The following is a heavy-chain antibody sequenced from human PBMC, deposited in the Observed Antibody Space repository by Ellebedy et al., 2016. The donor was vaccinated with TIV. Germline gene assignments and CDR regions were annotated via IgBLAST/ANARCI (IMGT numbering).Heavy chain of an antibody. CDR3: ARANYYGSGSYEYGFYY. D-gene: IGHD3-10*01. J-gene: IGHJ4*02. CDR2: ASYDGNNK. CDR1: GFTFSSYW. V-gene: IGHV3-30*03. Sequence: GESLKISCAVSGFTFSSYWMSWVRQAPGKGLEWVAVASYDGNNKYYADSVKGRFTISRDNSRNTLYLQVSRLSAADTAVYYCARANYYGSGSYEYGFYYWGQGTLVTVSS.